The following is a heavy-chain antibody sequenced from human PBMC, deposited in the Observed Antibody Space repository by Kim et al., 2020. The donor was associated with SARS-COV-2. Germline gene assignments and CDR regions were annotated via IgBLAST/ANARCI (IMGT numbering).Heavy chain of an antibody. CDR1: GFIVSNTY. CDR3: ARLGPVTANYYYGMDV. D-gene: IGHD2-21*02. J-gene: IGHJ6*02. Sequence: GGSLRLSCAPSGFIVSNTYLSWVRQAPGKGLEWVSVIYTGAPTYSADSVKGRFTISRDNSRNTVYLQMNSLRADDTAVYYCARLGPVTANYYYGMDVWG. V-gene: IGHV3-53*01. CDR2: IYTGAPT.